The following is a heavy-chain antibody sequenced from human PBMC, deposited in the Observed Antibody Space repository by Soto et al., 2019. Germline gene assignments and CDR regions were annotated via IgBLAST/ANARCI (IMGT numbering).Heavy chain of an antibody. CDR1: GGSISSYY. Sequence: SESLSLTCTVSGGSISSYYCSWTRQPQGKGQERIGYIYYTGNTNYNPSLKSRVTISVDTSKNQFSLKLTSLTAADTAVYYCARARTSSAVDFDYWGQGTLVTVSS. D-gene: IGHD6-19*01. J-gene: IGHJ4*02. V-gene: IGHV4-59*01. CDR2: IYYTGNT. CDR3: ARARTSSAVDFDY.